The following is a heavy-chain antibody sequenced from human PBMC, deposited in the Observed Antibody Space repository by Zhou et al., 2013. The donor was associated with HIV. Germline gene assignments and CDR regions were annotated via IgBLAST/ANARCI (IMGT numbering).Heavy chain of an antibody. D-gene: IGHD4-17*01. CDR1: GGSTSSYY. CDR3: ARDWIYGDYYYYYMDV. J-gene: IGHJ6*03. V-gene: IGHV4-4*09. CDR2: IYTSGST. Sequence: VQLQESGPGLVKPSETLSLTCTVSGGSTSSYYWSWIRQPPGKGLEWIGYIYTSGSTNYNPSLKSRVTISGDTSKNQLSLKLSSVTAADTAVYYCARDWIYGDYYYYYMDVWGKGTTVTVSS.